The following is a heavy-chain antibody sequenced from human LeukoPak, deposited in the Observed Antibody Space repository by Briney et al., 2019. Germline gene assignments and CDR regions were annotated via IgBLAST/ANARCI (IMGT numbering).Heavy chain of an antibody. V-gene: IGHV1-2*02. D-gene: IGHD6-13*01. CDR2: INPNSGGT. CDR1: GYIFTGYY. CDR3: ARDHSSSLGDYNY. J-gene: IGHJ4*02. Sequence: ASVKVSCKASGYIFTGYYMHWVRQAPGQGPEWMGWINPNSGGTNYAQKFQGRVTMTRDTSISTAYMELSRLRSDDTAVYYCARDHSSSLGDYNYWGQGTLVTVSS.